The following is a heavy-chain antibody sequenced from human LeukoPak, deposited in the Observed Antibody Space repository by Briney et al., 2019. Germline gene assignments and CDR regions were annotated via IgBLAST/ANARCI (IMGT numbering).Heavy chain of an antibody. J-gene: IGHJ4*02. D-gene: IGHD6-19*01. V-gene: IGHV1-2*02. CDR3: AREGKKLAVAGKGRFDY. CDR2: INPNSGGT. Sequence: ASVKVSCKASGYTFTGYYMHWVRQAPGQGLEWMGWINPNSGGTNYAQKFQGRVTMTRDTSISTAYMELSRLRSEDTAVYYCAREGKKLAVAGKGRFDYWGQGPLVTVSS. CDR1: GYTFTGYY.